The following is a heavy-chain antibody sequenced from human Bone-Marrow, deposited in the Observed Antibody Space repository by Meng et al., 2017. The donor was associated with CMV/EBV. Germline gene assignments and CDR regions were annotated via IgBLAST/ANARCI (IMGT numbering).Heavy chain of an antibody. V-gene: IGHV1-69*05. CDR2: LIPSFGTV. D-gene: IGHD3-10*01. Sequence: SVKVSCKASGDTFNRYACSWVRQAPGQRLEWMGGLIPSFGTVNFAQGFEGRLTITTDKSTSTVYMDLSSLKSEDTAVYYCARGGFGGSGVTYYYYYEMDVWAQGTTVTVSS. J-gene: IGHJ6*02. CDR3: ARGGFGGSGVTYYYYYEMDV. CDR1: GDTFNRYA.